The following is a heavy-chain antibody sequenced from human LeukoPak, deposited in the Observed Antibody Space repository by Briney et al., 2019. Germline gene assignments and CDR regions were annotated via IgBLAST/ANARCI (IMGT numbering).Heavy chain of an antibody. CDR2: ISGSGGST. J-gene: IGHJ4*02. D-gene: IGHD5-18*01. CDR3: ARGLRGYKYGSDY. Sequence: GGSLRLSCAAPGFTFSANAMTWVRQAPGKGLEWVSVISGSGGSTYYADSVKGRFTISRDNSMNTLYLQMNSLRAEDTAMYYCARGLRGYKYGSDYWGQGTLVTVSS. CDR1: GFTFSANA. V-gene: IGHV3-23*01.